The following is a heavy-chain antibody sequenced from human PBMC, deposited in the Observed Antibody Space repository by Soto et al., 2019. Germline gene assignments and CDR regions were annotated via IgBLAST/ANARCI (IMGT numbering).Heavy chain of an antibody. CDR3: ASYGGNSGYYFDY. CDR1: GGSISSSSYY. D-gene: IGHD2-21*02. V-gene: IGHV4-39*01. CDR2: IYYSGST. J-gene: IGHJ4*02. Sequence: SETLSLTCTVSGGSISSSSYYWGWIRQPPGKGLEWIGSIYYSGSTYYNPSLKSRVTISVDTSKNQFSLKLSSGTAADTAVYYCASYGGNSGYYFDYWGQGTLVTVSS.